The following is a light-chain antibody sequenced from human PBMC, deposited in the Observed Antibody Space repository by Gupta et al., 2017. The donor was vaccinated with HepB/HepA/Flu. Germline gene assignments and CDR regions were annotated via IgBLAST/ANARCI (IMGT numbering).Light chain of an antibody. J-gene: IGLJ3*02. Sequence: QSALTQPASVSGSPGQSITISCIGTSSDIGYYNYVSWYQQRPGKAPKLMIYDVTYRPSGVSNRFSGSKAGNTASLTISGLQAEDEADYYCSSFTSSHTKVFGGGNKVTFL. V-gene: IGLV2-14*01. CDR2: DVT. CDR3: SSFTSSHTKV. CDR1: SSDIGYYNY.